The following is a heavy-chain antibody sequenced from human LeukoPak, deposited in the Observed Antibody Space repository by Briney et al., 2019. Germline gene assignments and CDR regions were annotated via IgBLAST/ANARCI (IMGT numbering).Heavy chain of an antibody. D-gene: IGHD1-26*01. CDR3: ARGRSNYYGMDV. CDR1: GGSISSYY. CDR2: IYYSGST. J-gene: IGHJ6*02. V-gene: IGHV4-59*01. Sequence: PSETLSLTCTVSGGSISSYYWSWIRQPPGKGLEWIGYIYYSGSTNYNPSLKSRVTISVDTSKNQFSLKLSSVTAADTAVYYCARGRSNYYGMDVWGQGTTVTVSS.